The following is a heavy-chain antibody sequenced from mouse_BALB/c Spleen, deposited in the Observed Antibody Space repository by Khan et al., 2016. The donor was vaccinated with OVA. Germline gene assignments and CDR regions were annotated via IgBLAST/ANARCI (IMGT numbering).Heavy chain of an antibody. CDR3: ARGNWQSYYVDF. CDR1: GYRITSYL. V-gene: IGHV1S136*01. CDR2: VNPYNGAT. J-gene: IGHJ2*01. D-gene: IGHD4-1*01. Sequence: EVQLQESGPELVKPGTSVKMSCKASGYRITSYLIHWVKQMPGQGLEWIGYVNPYNGATKYNEKFKGKATLTSDKSSNTAYMELSSLTSEDSAVYYCARGNWQSYYVDFWGQGTTLTVSS.